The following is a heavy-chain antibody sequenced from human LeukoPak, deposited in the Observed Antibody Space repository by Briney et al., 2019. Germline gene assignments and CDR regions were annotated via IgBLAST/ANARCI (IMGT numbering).Heavy chain of an antibody. CDR2: IYISGST. CDR3: ARDRGTWNDDGFDY. CDR1: GGSISSYY. Sequence: SETLSLTCTVSGGSISSYYWSWIWQPARKGLWCIGRIYISGSTNYNPSLKSRVTMSVDTSKNQFSLKLSSVTAADTAVYYCARDRGTWNDDGFDYWGQGTLVTVSS. V-gene: IGHV4-4*07. D-gene: IGHD1-1*01. J-gene: IGHJ4*02.